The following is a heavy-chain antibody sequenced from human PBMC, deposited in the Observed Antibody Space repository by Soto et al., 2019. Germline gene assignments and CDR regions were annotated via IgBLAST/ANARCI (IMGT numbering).Heavy chain of an antibody. V-gene: IGHV1-24*01. CDR1: GYTLTELS. CDR2: FDPEDGET. D-gene: IGHD1-26*01. J-gene: IGHJ4*02. CDR3: ATVLQARYSGSYYFNFDY. Sequence: GASVKVSCKVSGYTLTELSMHWVRQAPGKGLEWMGGFDPEDGETIYAQKFQGRVTMTEDTSTDTAYMELSSLRSEDTAVYYCATVLQARYSGSYYFNFDYWGQGTLVTVSS.